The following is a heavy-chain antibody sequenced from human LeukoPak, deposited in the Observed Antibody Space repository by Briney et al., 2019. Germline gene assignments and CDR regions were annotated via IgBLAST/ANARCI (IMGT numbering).Heavy chain of an antibody. J-gene: IGHJ5*02. CDR1: GFTFSSYS. D-gene: IGHD6-6*01. V-gene: IGHV3-21*01. CDR3: ATFEYSSSSPFDP. Sequence: EGSLRLSCAASGFTFSSYSMNWVRQAPGKGLEWVSSISSSSYIYYADSVKGRFTISRDNAKNSLYLQMNSLRAEDTAVYYCATFEYSSSSPFDPWGQGTLVTVSS. CDR2: ISSSSYI.